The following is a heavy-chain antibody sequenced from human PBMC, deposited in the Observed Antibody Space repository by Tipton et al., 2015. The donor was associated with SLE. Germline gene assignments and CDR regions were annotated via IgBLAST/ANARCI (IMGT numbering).Heavy chain of an antibody. V-gene: IGHV4-59*11. CDR2: IYYSGST. J-gene: IGHJ5*02. Sequence: TLSLTCSVSGGSISSHYWTWIRQPPGKGLEWIGYIYYSGSTNYNPSLKSRVTISVDTSKNQFSLKLSSVTAADTAVYYCARLADGNRNWFDPWGQGTLVTVSS. CDR3: ARLADGNRNWFDP. D-gene: IGHD6-13*01. CDR1: GGSISSHY.